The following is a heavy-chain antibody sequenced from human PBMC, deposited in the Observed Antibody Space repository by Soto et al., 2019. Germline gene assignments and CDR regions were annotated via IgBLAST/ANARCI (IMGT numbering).Heavy chain of an antibody. D-gene: IGHD3-10*01. CDR1: GGTFSTYA. V-gene: IGHV1-69*19. Sequence: QVQLVQSGAEMKKPGSSVKVSCQSSGGTFSTYAMNWVRQAPGQGPEWMGDISPMFGAANYARKFQGRVTITADESTGTSYMQLSSLTSEDTALYFCAREVQVHTPAFVYWGQGTLVTVSS. J-gene: IGHJ4*02. CDR2: ISPMFGAA. CDR3: AREVQVHTPAFVY.